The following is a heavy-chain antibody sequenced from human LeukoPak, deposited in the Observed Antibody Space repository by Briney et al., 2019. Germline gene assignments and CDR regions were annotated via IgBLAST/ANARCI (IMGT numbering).Heavy chain of an antibody. D-gene: IGHD6-19*01. CDR2: ISSSSSTI. V-gene: IGHV3-48*04. J-gene: IGHJ4*02. CDR3: AWASDSSDWYFDY. Sequence: PGGSLRLSCAASGFTFSSYSMNWVRQAPGKGLEWVSYISSSSSTIYYADSVKGRFTISRDNAKNSLYLQMNSLRAEDTAVYYCAWASDSSDWYFDYWGQGTLVTVSS. CDR1: GFTFSSYS.